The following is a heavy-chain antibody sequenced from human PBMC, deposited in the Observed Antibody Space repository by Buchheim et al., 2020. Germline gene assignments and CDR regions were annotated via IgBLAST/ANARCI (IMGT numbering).Heavy chain of an antibody. J-gene: IGHJ5*02. Sequence: QVQLQESGPGLVKPSETLSLTCTVSGDSISSYYWSWIRQPPGKGLEWIGYFYYSGSTNYNPSLKSRVTISVDTSKNQFYLKLSSVTAADTAVYYCARAMVVTNWFDPWGQGTL. V-gene: IGHV4-59*08. CDR1: GDSISSYY. D-gene: IGHD4-23*01. CDR2: FYYSGST. CDR3: ARAMVVTNWFDP.